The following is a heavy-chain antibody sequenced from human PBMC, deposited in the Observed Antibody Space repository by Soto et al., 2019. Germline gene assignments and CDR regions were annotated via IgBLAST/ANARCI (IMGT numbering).Heavy chain of an antibody. D-gene: IGHD3-3*01. V-gene: IGHV1-69*06. CDR2: IIPIFGTA. CDR3: ASALRDFRVVSGMDV. J-gene: IGHJ6*02. CDR1: GGTFSSYA. Sequence: SVKVSCKASGGTFSSYAISWVRQAPGQGLEWMGGIIPIFGTANYAQKFQGRVTITADKSTSTAYMELSSLRSEDTAVYYCASALRDFRVVSGMDVWGQGTTVTVSS.